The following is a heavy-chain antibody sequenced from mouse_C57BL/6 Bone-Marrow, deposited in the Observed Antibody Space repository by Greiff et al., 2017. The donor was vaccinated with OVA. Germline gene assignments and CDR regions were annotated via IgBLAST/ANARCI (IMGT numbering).Heavy chain of an antibody. CDR1: GFTFSSYA. CDR3: TRDDTTVVAPFDY. V-gene: IGHV5-9-1*02. J-gene: IGHJ2*01. D-gene: IGHD1-1*01. Sequence: EVQRVESGEGLVKPGGSLKLSCAASGFTFSSYAMSWVRQTPEKRLEWVAYISSGGDYIYYADTVKGRFTISRDNARNTLYLQMSSLKSEDTAMYYCTRDDTTVVAPFDYWGQGTTLTVSS. CDR2: ISSGGDYI.